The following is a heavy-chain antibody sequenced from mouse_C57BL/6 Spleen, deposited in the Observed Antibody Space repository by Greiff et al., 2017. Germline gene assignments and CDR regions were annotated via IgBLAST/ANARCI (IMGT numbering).Heavy chain of an antibody. V-gene: IGHV14-3*01. J-gene: IGHJ2*01. CDR2: IDPANGNT. CDR3: ARGPTVVATPLFDD. Sequence: VQLQQSVAELVRPGASVKLSCTASGFNIKNTYMHWVKQRPEQGLEWIGRIDPANGNTKYAPKFQGKATITADTSSNTAYLQLSSLTSEDTAIFYGARGPTVVATPLFDDGGQGTTLTVSS. CDR1: GFNIKNTY. D-gene: IGHD1-1*01.